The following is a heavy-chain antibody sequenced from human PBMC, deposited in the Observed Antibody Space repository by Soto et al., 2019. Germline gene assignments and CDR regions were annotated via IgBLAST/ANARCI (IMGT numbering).Heavy chain of an antibody. CDR2: INPNSGGT. CDR3: PRGSGSYFYYYGMDV. J-gene: IGHJ6*02. Sequence: DSVKVSCKASGYTFTGYYMHWVRQAPGQGLEWMGWINPNSGGTNYAQTFQGWVTMTRDTSISTAYMELSRLRSDDTAVYYCPRGSGSYFYYYGMDVSGQGATVTVSS. V-gene: IGHV1-2*04. CDR1: GYTFTGYY. D-gene: IGHD1-26*01.